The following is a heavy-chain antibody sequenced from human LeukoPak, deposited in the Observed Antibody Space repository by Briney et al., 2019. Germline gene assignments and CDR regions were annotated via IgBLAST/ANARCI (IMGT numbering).Heavy chain of an antibody. CDR1: GGSISSSSYY. CDR3: ARDRCETSAYCPFNI. D-gene: IGHD1-26*01. J-gene: IGHJ3*02. CDR2: IYYSGST. V-gene: IGHV4-39*07. Sequence: SETLSLTCTVSGGSISSSSYYWGWNRQPPGKGLEWIGSIYYSGSTTYNPSLKSRVTMSVDTSKNQFSLKLSSVTAADTAIYYCARDRCETSAYCPFNIWGQGTMVTVSS.